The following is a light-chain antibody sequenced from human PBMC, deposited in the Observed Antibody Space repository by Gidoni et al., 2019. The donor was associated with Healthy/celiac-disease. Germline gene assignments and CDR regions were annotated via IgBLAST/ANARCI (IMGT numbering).Light chain of an antibody. CDR1: QSVSSSY. V-gene: IGKV3-20*01. CDR2: GAS. Sequence: EIVLTQSPGTLSLSPGERATLSCRASQSVSSSYLAWYQQKPGQAPRLLIYGASSRATGIPDRFRGSVSVTDFTLTISRLEPEDFAVYYCQQYGSSPMYTFGQGTKLEIQ. CDR3: QQYGSSPMYT. J-gene: IGKJ2*01.